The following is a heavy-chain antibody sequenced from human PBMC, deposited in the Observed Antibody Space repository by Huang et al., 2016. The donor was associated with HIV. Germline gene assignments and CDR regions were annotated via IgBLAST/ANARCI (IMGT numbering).Heavy chain of an antibody. CDR2: LYYRGST. V-gene: IGHV4-39*01. Sequence: QLLLQESGPGLLKPSEALALTCAVSGGSIRSSDYHWGWIRQPPGKGLEWIGSLYYRGSTHVRPALKGRGTIAVDKSKNLVFLNRTSMTAADTAVYYCARHREGPVAYYSGWGSHLNYMDVWGRGRTVVVSS. D-gene: IGHD3-10*01. CDR3: ARHREGPVAYYSGWGSHLNYMDV. CDR1: GGSIRSSDYH. J-gene: IGHJ6*03.